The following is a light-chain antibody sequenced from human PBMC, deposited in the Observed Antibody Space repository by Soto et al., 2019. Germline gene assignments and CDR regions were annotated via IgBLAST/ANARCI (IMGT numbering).Light chain of an antibody. V-gene: IGKV3-20*01. CDR2: DAS. CDR3: QQYGGSPRT. CDR1: QSISSNY. Sequence: EIVLTQSPGTLSLSPGERATLSCRASQSISSNYLAWYQQTPGQAPRLLIYDASSRAAGIPDRFSGSGSGTDFTLTISRLEPEDFGVYYCQQYGGSPRTFGQRTKVDIK. J-gene: IGKJ1*01.